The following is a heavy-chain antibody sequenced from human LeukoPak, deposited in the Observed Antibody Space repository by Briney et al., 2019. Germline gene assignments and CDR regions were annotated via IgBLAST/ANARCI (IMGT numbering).Heavy chain of an antibody. CDR1: GGSISSNNYY. CDR3: ARHGRYSGNYSFDQ. V-gene: IGHV4-39*01. J-gene: IGHJ5*02. Sequence: PSETLSLTCTVSGGSISSNNYYWGWIRQPPGKGLEWIGTIYYSGTTYYNPSLKSRVTVSVDTSKNQFSLKLSSVTATDTAVYYCARHGRYSGNYSFDQWGQGTLVTVTS. D-gene: IGHD1-26*01. CDR2: IYYSGTT.